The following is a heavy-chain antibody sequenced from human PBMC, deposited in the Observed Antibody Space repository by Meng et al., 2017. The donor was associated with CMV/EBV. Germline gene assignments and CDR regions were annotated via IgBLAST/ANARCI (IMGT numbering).Heavy chain of an antibody. D-gene: IGHD5-18*01. CDR3: ARDKIQLWPTVGYFDY. J-gene: IGHJ4*02. V-gene: IGHV1-2*02. CDR1: GYTFTGYY. CDR2: INPNSGGT. Sequence: VQGVQSGAEVKKPGASVKRSCKASGYTFTGYYMHWVRQAPGQGLEWMGWINPNSGGTNYAQKFQGRVTMTRDTSISTAYMELSRLRSEDTAVYYCARDKIQLWPTVGYFDYWGQGTLVTVSS.